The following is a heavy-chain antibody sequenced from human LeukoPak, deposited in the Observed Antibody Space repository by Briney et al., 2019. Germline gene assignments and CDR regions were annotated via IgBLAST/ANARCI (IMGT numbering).Heavy chain of an antibody. V-gene: IGHV4-39*07. CDR1: GGSISSCTYS. CDR2: ISCSGST. Sequence: SETLSLTCTVSGGSISSCTYSWGWIRQPPGKGLEWIGSISCSGSTYYNPSLKSRVTISVDTSKNQFSLKLSSVTAADTAVYYCASMSYYYDSSDYGYWGQGTLVTVSS. D-gene: IGHD3-22*01. CDR3: ASMSYYYDSSDYGY. J-gene: IGHJ4*02.